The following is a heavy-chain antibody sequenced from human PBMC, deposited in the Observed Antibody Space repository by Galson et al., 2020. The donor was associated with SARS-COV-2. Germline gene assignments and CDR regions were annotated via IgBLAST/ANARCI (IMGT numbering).Heavy chain of an antibody. D-gene: IGHD3-10*01. V-gene: IGHV4-39*07. CDR3: ARNANNYGFDRGALDI. CDR2: IYYSGNT. J-gene: IGHJ3*02. Sequence: SETLSLTCSVSGGSIANTNYFWAWVRPTPGKGLEWIASIYYSGNTDHNPSLKSRVTISVETSKNQFSLELTSVTAADTAVYYCARNANNYGFDRGALDIWGQGTMVTVSS. CDR1: GGSIANTNYF.